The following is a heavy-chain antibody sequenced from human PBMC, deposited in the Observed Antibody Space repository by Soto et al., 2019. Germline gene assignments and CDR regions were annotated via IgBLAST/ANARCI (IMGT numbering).Heavy chain of an antibody. V-gene: IGHV3-15*01. CDR3: STGRFGELADGMDV. J-gene: IGHJ6*02. CDR2: IKSKIDGGTT. D-gene: IGHD3-10*01. Sequence: GGSLRLSCAASGFTFSNAWMIWVRQAPGKGLEWVGRIKSKIDGGTTHYAAPVKGRFTISRDDLKNTLYLEMNSLKTEDTAVYYCSTGRFGELADGMDVSGPGTTVTVSS. CDR1: GFTFSNAW.